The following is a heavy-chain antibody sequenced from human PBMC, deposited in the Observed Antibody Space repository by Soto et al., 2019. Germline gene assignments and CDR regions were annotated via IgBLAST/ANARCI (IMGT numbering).Heavy chain of an antibody. CDR3: AREPVRPQLPPEVYIDV. J-gene: IGHJ6*03. V-gene: IGHV1-3*01. D-gene: IGHD1-26*01. Sequence: QVHLVQSGAEVKKPGASVKVSCKASGYSFSTYAMNWVRQAPGQGLEWMGWIHGDNGNTKYSQKFQGRVTITRDTSARTFTSDMELSSRRSEDTGVYYCAREPVRPQLPPEVYIDVWGEGTTVTVSS. CDR2: IHGDNGNT. CDR1: GYSFSTYA.